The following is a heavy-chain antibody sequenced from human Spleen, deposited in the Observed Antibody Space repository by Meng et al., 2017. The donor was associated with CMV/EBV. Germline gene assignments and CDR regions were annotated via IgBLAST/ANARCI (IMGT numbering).Heavy chain of an antibody. D-gene: IGHD3-10*01. CDR1: CNSVSNSTYF. CDR2: KHYSGST. CDR3: AGLRGSWYVHY. V-gene: IGHV4-61*01. J-gene: IGHJ4*02. Sequence: TVSCNSVSNSTYFWIWIRQHPGKRLEWIGYKHYSGSTNYNPSLKSRVTLSLDTSNNQFSLILTSVTAADTAIYYCAGLRGSWYVHYWGQGTLVTVSS.